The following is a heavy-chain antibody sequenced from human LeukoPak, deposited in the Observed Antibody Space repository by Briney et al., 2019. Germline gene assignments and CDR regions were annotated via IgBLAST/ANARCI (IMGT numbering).Heavy chain of an antibody. V-gene: IGHV4-59*01. D-gene: IGHD6-19*01. J-gene: IGHJ4*02. CDR3: ARSRERAVAGTGAFDY. Sequence: SETLSLTCTVSGGSISSYYWSWIRQPPGKGLEWIGYIYYSGSTNYNPSLKSRVTISVDTSKNQFSLKLSSVTAADTAVYYCARSRERAVAGTGAFDYWGQGTLVTVSS. CDR1: GGSISSYY. CDR2: IYYSGST.